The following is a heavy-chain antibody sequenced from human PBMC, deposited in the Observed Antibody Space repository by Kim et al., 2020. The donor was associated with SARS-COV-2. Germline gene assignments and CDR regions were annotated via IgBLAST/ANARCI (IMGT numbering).Heavy chain of an antibody. Sequence: AAVKVSCKASGYTFTSYGISWVRPAPGQGLEWMGWISAYNGNTNYAQKLQGRFTMTTDTSTSTAYMELRSLRSDDTAVYYCARAHYDILTGYGASWYFDLWGRGTLVTVSS. D-gene: IGHD3-9*01. J-gene: IGHJ2*01. CDR3: ARAHYDILTGYGASWYFDL. CDR1: GYTFTSYG. V-gene: IGHV1-18*01. CDR2: ISAYNGNT.